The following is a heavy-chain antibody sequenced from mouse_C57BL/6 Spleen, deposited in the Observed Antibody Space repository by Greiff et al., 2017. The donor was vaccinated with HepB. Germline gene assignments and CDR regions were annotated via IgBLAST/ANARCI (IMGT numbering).Heavy chain of an antibody. CDR3: ARDHGAMDD. V-gene: IGHV5-6*02. J-gene: IGHJ4*01. CDR1: GFTFNSYG. CDR2: ISSGGSYT. Sequence: EVKLVESGGDLVKPGGSLKLSCAASGFTFNSYGMSWVRQTPDKRLEWVATISSGGSYTYYPDSVKGRFTISRDNAKNTLYLQMSSLKSEDTAMYYCARDHGAMDDWGQGTSVTVSS.